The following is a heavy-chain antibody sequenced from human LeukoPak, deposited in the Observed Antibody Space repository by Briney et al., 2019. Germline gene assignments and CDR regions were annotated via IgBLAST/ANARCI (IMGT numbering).Heavy chain of an antibody. CDR1: GFTFSSSV. V-gene: IGHV3-23*01. J-gene: IGHJ4*02. CDR2: ISNSGGTT. D-gene: IGHD4-17*01. Sequence: AGGSLRLSCAASGFTFSSSVMNWVRLAPGKGLQWVSTISNSGGTTYYADSVKGRFTISRDNSKNTLYLQMSSLRAEDTAVYYCASRGTVNYFDSWGQGALVTVSS. CDR3: ASRGTVNYFDS.